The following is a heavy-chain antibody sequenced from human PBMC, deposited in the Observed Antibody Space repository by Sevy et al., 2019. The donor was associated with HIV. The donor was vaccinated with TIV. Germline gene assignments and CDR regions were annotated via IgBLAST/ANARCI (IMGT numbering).Heavy chain of an antibody. CDR1: GFTFRNYA. CDR2: LSGTGGST. CDR3: AKDLDIVAVAAAIRLSY. D-gene: IGHD2-2*01. J-gene: IGHJ4*02. V-gene: IGHV3-23*01. Sequence: GGSLRLSCAASGFTFRNYAMSWVRQAPGKGLEWVSALSGTGGSTYYADSVKGRFTISRDNSKNTLDLQMNSLRVEDTAVYYCAKDLDIVAVAAAIRLSYWGQGTLVTVSS.